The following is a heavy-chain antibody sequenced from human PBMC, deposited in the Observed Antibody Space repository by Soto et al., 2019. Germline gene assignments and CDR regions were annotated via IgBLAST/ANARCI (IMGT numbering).Heavy chain of an antibody. V-gene: IGHV1-46*02. Sequence: EASVKVSCKASGYTLNTYYMHWVRQAPGQGPEWMGIINPRGGSTTYAQNFKDRVTMSSDTSSSTVYMELSSLRSEDTAVYYCARGGGFSPYYYNLDVWGQGTTVTVSS. D-gene: IGHD2-15*01. CDR1: GYTLNTYY. J-gene: IGHJ6*02. CDR2: INPRGGST. CDR3: ARGGGFSPYYYNLDV.